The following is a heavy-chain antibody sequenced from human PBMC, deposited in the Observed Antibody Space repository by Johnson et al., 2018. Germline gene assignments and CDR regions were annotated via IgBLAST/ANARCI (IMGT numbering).Heavy chain of an antibody. V-gene: IGHV3-7*01. D-gene: IGHD3-16*01. CDR1: GFTFTSYW. J-gene: IGHJ4*02. Sequence: EVQLVESGGGLVQPGGSLRLSCAASGFTFTSYWMSWLRQAPGKGLEWVANINQDGSQRYYVDSVKGRFTISRDDAKRSLYLQMNSLRAEDTAVYYCATDGAPWDNWGQGTLVTVSS. CDR2: INQDGSQR. CDR3: ATDGAPWDN.